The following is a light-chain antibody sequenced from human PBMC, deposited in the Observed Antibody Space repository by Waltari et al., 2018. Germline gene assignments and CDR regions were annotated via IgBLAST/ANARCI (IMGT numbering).Light chain of an antibody. V-gene: IGKV3-20*01. J-gene: IGKJ4*01. CDR2: GTS. CDR3: QQYDGEVVT. CDR1: QGLPSIS. Sequence: KQGLPSISVSGYQTNLGRAPSVLICGTSRSATGTLARFSRSGSETDLTLTISRLEPEDVAVYYCQQYDGEVVTFGGGTKVEI.